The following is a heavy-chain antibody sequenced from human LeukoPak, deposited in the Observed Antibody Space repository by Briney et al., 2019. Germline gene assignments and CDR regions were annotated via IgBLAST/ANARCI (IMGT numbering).Heavy chain of an antibody. CDR3: ARVMIPQDYYYDSSGPFDY. CDR2: MNPNSGNT. Sequence: ASVKVSCKASGYTFTSYDINWVRQATGQGLEWMGWMNPNSGNTGYAQKFQGRVTMTRNTSISTAYMELSSLRSEDTAVYYCARVMIPQDYYYDSSGPFDYWGQGTLVTVSS. J-gene: IGHJ4*02. D-gene: IGHD3-22*01. V-gene: IGHV1-8*01. CDR1: GYTFTSYD.